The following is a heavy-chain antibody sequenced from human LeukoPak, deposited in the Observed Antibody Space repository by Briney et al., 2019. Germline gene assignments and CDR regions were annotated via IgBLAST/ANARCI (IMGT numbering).Heavy chain of an antibody. Sequence: GGSLRLSCAASGFSFSTYWMHWGRQAPGEGLVWVSRINGDGSTTNYADSVKGRFTISRDNAKNTLYLQMNSLRAEDTAVYYCTRRVDATRWYDPWGQGTLVTVSS. CDR2: INGDGSTT. V-gene: IGHV3-74*01. J-gene: IGHJ5*02. D-gene: IGHD2-15*01. CDR3: TRRVDATRWYDP. CDR1: GFSFSTYW.